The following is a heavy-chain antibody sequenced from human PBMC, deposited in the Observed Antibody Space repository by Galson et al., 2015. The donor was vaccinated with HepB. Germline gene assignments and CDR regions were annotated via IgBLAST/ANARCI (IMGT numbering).Heavy chain of an antibody. J-gene: IGHJ5*02. CDR2: ISAYNGNT. CDR1: GYTFTSYG. V-gene: IGHV1-18*04. Sequence: SVKVSCKASGYTFTSYGISWVRQAPGQGLEWMGWISAYNGNTNYAQKLQGRVTMTTDTSTSTAYMELRSLRSDDTAVYYCARSGRITMVRGVIQPWFDPWGQGTLVTVSS. D-gene: IGHD3-10*01. CDR3: ARSGRITMVRGVIQPWFDP.